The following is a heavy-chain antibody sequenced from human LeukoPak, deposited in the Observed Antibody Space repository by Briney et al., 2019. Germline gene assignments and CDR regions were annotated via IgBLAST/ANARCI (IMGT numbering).Heavy chain of an antibody. J-gene: IGHJ6*03. CDR1: GGSISSGSYY. V-gene: IGHV4-61*02. Sequence: TLSLTRTVSGGSISSGSYYWSWIRQPAGKGLEWNGRIYTTGSTNYNPSLNSRFTITVDSSKPQFSLKLSCVTTADAAVYNCGRAVWLRPSYCYCYMAGWRKGTTVTV. D-gene: IGHD5-12*01. CDR2: IYTTGST. CDR3: GRAVWLRPSYCYCYMAG.